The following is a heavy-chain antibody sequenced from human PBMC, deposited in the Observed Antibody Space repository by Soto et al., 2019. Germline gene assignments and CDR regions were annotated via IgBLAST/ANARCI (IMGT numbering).Heavy chain of an antibody. CDR2: IYYSGNT. D-gene: IGHD5-18*01. V-gene: IGHV4-59*01. CDR1: GGSISGYY. J-gene: IGHJ4*02. CDR3: ARDLSGYSYGFDY. Sequence: PSETLSLTCTVSGGSISGYYWIWIRQSPGKGLEWIGYIYYSGNTNYNPSLKSRVTISVDTSKNQFSLKLNSVTAADTAVYYCARDLSGYSYGFDYWGQGTLVTVSS.